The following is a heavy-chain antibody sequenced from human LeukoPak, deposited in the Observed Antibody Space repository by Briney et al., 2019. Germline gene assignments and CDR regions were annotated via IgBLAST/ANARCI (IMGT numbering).Heavy chain of an antibody. D-gene: IGHD2/OR15-2a*01. CDR2: ISSSSSYI. CDR3: ARDGPLRMRPFDY. Sequence: GGSLRLSCAASGFTFSSYSMNWVRQAPGKGLEWVSSISSSSSYIYYADSVKGRFTISRDNAKNSLYLQMNSLRAEDTAVYYCARDGPLRMRPFDYWGQGTLVTVSS. V-gene: IGHV3-21*01. CDR1: GFTFSSYS. J-gene: IGHJ4*02.